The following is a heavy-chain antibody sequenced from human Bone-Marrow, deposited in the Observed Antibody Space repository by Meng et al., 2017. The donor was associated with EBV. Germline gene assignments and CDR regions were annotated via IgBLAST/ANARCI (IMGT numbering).Heavy chain of an antibody. CDR2: IYYSGST. J-gene: IGHJ4*02. CDR1: GGSISSGGYY. CDR3: ASGSTAAGTDY. V-gene: IGHV4-30-4*01. D-gene: IGHD6-13*01. Sequence: QLPLQESGPGLVKPSQTLSLTCAVSGGSISSGGYYWSWIRQPPGKGLEWIGYIYYSGSTYYNPSLKSRVTISVDTSKNQFSLKLSSVTAADTAVYYCASGSTAAGTDYWGQGTLVTVSS.